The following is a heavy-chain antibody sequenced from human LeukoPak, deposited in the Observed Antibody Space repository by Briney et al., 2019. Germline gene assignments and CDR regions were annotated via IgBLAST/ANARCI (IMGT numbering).Heavy chain of an antibody. CDR2: ISGSGGST. Sequence: GGSLRLPCAASGFTFSSYAMSWVRQAPGKGLEWVSAISGSGGSTYYADSVKGRFTISRDNSKNTLYLQMNSLRAEDTAVYYCAKVGARVYCGGDCYSDYWGQGTLVTVSS. CDR3: AKVGARVYCGGDCYSDY. CDR1: GFTFSSYA. J-gene: IGHJ4*02. D-gene: IGHD2-21*02. V-gene: IGHV3-23*01.